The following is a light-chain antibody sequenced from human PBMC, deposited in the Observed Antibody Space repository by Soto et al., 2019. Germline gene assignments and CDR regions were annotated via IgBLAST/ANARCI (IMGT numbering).Light chain of an antibody. CDR2: GAS. V-gene: IGKV1-33*01. J-gene: IGKJ3*01. Sequence: DIPLTKSPSPLSASLLDRVTITCPASQDIKKYLNWYQQKPGKAPKLLISGASSLETGVPSRFSGSGSGIHFTFTISSLQPQDIATYYCQHYHSVPFTFGPGTKVDI. CDR1: QDIKKY. CDR3: QHYHSVPFT.